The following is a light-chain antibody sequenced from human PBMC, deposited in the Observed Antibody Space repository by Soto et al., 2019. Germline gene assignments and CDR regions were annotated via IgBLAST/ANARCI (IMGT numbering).Light chain of an antibody. CDR2: WAS. Sequence: DIVMTQSPDSLAVSLGERATINCKSSQSVLYSSNNKHYLAWYQQKPGQPPKLLIYWASTRESGVPDRFSGSGSGTDFTLTISSLQAEDVAVYYCQQYYSTPLTFVGGTKVEIK. V-gene: IGKV4-1*01. CDR3: QQYYSTPLT. CDR1: QSVLYSSNNKHY. J-gene: IGKJ4*01.